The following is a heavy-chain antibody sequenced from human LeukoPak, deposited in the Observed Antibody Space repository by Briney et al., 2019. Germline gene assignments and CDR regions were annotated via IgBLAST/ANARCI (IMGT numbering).Heavy chain of an antibody. CDR2: FDPEDGET. CDR1: GYTLTELS. D-gene: IGHD1-26*01. V-gene: IGHV1-24*01. CDR3: ARVVGAIIPPDY. Sequence: GASVKVSCKVSGYTLTELSMHWVRQAPGKGLEWMGGFDPEDGETIYAQKFQGRVTMTEDTSTDTAYMELRSLRSDDTAVYYCARVVGAIIPPDYWGQGTLVTVSS. J-gene: IGHJ4*02.